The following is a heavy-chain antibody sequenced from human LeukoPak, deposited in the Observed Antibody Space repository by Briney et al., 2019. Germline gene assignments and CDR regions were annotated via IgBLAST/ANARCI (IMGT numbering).Heavy chain of an antibody. D-gene: IGHD6-13*01. CDR2: ISWNSVGT. V-gene: IGHV3-9*01. Sequence: GGSLTLYFGASGFTLDDYAMHWVRQAPGEGLEWVSGISWNSVGTGYADSVKGRFTISRDNAKNTLYLQMSSLRAEDTAVYYCAKDRRIAAPYYFDYWGQGTLVTVSS. CDR3: AKDRRIAAPYYFDY. J-gene: IGHJ4*02. CDR1: GFTLDDYA.